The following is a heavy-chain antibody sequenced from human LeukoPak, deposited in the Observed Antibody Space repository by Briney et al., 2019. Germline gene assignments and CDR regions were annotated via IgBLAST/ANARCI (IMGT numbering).Heavy chain of an antibody. D-gene: IGHD1-26*01. CDR1: GGSISSGGYS. Sequence: SQTLSLTCAVSGGSISSGGYSWSWIRQPPGKGLEWIGYIYHSGSTYYNPSLKSRVTISVDTSKNQFSLKLSSVTAADTAVYYCARDQGIVGATASYNWFDPWGQGTLVTVSS. V-gene: IGHV4-30-2*01. J-gene: IGHJ5*02. CDR3: ARDQGIVGATASYNWFDP. CDR2: IYHSGST.